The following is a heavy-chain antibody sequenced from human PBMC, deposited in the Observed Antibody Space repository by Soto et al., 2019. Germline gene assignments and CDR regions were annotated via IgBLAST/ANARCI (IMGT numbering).Heavy chain of an antibody. V-gene: IGHV3-23*01. CDR2: VSGNGGIT. Sequence: GGSLRLSCAASGFPFGSHAMSWVRQAPGKGLEWVSVVSGNGGITHYADSVKGRFTISRDNSQNTLYLQMNNLRAEDTAIYYGSNGNAHTLFVVDTIFDYWGQGTLVTVSS. CDR1: GFPFGSHA. D-gene: IGHD3-3*01. J-gene: IGHJ4*02. CDR3: SNGNAHTLFVVDTIFDY.